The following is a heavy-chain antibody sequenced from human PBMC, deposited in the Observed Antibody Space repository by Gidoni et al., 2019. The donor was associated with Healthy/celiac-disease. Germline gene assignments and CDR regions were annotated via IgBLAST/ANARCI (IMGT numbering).Heavy chain of an antibody. Sequence: EVQLLESGGVLVQPGGSLRLSCEASGCTFSSYAMSWVRQATGKGREWFSAISGSGGSTYYADSVKGRFTIARDNSKNTLYMQMNSLRAEDTAVYYCAKDQGGFDYWGQGTLVTVSS. CDR2: ISGSGGST. D-gene: IGHD3-16*01. CDR1: GCTFSSYA. CDR3: AKDQGGFDY. V-gene: IGHV3-23*01. J-gene: IGHJ4*02.